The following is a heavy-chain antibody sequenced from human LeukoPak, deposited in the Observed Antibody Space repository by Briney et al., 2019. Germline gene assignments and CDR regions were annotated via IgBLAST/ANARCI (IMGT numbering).Heavy chain of an antibody. J-gene: IGHJ6*03. D-gene: IGHD6-19*01. CDR3: ARARSGWYLNNYSHYMDV. CDR1: GFTFSSYA. CDR2: ISGSGGST. V-gene: IGHV3-23*01. Sequence: PGGSLRLSCAASGFTFSSYAMSWVRQAPGKGLEWVSAISGSGGSTYYADSVKGRFTISRDNSKNTLYLQMNSLRAEDTAVYYCARARSGWYLNNYSHYMDVWGKGTTVTISS.